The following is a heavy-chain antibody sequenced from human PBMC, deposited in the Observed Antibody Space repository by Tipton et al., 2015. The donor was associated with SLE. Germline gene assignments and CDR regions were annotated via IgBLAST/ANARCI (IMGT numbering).Heavy chain of an antibody. J-gene: IGHJ6*03. CDR2: INHSGST. CDR3: ARGGGGIVVVPAALGYMDV. V-gene: IGHV4-34*01. D-gene: IGHD2-2*01. CDR1: GGSFSGYY. Sequence: TLSLTCAVYGGSFSGYYWSWIRQPPGKGLEWIGEINHSGSTNYNPSLKCRVTISVDTSKNQFSLKLSSVTAADTAVYYCARGGGGIVVVPAALGYMDVWGKGTTVTVSS.